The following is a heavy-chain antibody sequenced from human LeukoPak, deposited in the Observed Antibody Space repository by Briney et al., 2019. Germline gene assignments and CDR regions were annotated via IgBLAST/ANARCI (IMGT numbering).Heavy chain of an antibody. CDR3: AKAGNYYGSGSYYYYYMDV. CDR2: ISSSSNYI. D-gene: IGHD3-10*01. CDR1: GFTLSTYT. Sequence: GGSLRLSCAASGFTLSTYTMNWVRQAPGKGLEWVSSISSSSNYIYYADSVKGRFTISRDDAKNSLSLQMNSLRAEDTAVYYCAKAGNYYGSGSYYYYYMDVWGKGTTVTISS. V-gene: IGHV3-21*01. J-gene: IGHJ6*03.